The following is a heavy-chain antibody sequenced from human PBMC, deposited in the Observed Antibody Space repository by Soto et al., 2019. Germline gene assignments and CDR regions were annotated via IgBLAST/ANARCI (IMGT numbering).Heavy chain of an antibody. Sequence: GSLRLSCAASGFTFSNYAMNWVRQAPGKGLEWVSGISGNSGFTYYTDSVKGRFTISRDNSKNTLFLQMNALRDEDTAIYYCAKVGSFYVPRSPFDPWGRGIVVTVSS. CDR1: GFTFSNYA. J-gene: IGHJ5*02. CDR2: ISGNSGFT. CDR3: AKVGSFYVPRSPFDP. D-gene: IGHD1-26*01. V-gene: IGHV3-23*01.